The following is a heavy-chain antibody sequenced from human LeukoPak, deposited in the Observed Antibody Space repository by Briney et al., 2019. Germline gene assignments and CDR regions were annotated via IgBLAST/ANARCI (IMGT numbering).Heavy chain of an antibody. CDR2: ISAYNGNT. CDR3: AREFSSSWNLSVGYYYYMDV. D-gene: IGHD6-13*01. J-gene: IGHJ6*03. V-gene: IGHV1-18*01. CDR1: GYTFTSYG. Sequence: ASVKVSCKASGYTFTSYGISWVRQAPGQGLEWMGWISAYNGNTNYAQKLQGRVTMTRDMSTSTVYMGLSSLRSEDTAVYYCAREFSSSWNLSVGYYYYMDVWGKGTTVTVSS.